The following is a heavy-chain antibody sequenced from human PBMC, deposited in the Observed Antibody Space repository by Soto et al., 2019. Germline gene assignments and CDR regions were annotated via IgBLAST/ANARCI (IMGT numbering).Heavy chain of an antibody. CDR3: AKGAVPAAIVYYYYYMDV. J-gene: IGHJ6*03. CDR1: GFTFSSYA. D-gene: IGHD2-2*01. V-gene: IGHV3-23*01. CDR2: ISGSGGST. Sequence: EVQLLESGGGLVQPGGSLRLSCAASGFTFSSYAMSWVRQAPGKGLEWVSAISGSGGSTYYADSVKGRFTISRDNSKNTLYLQMNSLRAADTAVYYCAKGAVPAAIVYYYYYMDVWGKGTTVTVSS.